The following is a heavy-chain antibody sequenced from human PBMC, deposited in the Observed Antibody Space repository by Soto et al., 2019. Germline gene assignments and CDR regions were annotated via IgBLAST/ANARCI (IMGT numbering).Heavy chain of an antibody. Sequence: SETLSLTCTVSGGSISSSSYYWGWIRQPPGKGLEWIGSIYYSGSTYYNPSLKSRVTISVDTSKNQFSLKLSSVTAADTAVYYCARRKIYYDSRSDAFDIWGQGTMVTVSS. V-gene: IGHV4-39*01. J-gene: IGHJ3*02. CDR3: ARRKIYYDSRSDAFDI. CDR2: IYYSGST. D-gene: IGHD3-22*01. CDR1: GGSISSSSYY.